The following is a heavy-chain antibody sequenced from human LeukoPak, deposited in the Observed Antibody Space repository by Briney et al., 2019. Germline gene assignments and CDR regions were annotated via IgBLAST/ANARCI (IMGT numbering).Heavy chain of an antibody. Sequence: GGSLRLSCAASGFIFRSYGMNWVRQAPGKGLEWVSGIYKNGRERYGDSVKGRFTISRDNSKNTLYLQMNSLRAEDSAVYYCAKAVTADWGQGTLVTVSS. D-gene: IGHD3-16*01. CDR1: GFIFRSYG. CDR3: AKAVTAD. V-gene: IGHV3-23*05. J-gene: IGHJ4*02. CDR2: IYKNGRER.